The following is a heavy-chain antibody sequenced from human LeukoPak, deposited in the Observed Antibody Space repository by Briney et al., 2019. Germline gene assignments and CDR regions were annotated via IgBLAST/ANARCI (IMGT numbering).Heavy chain of an antibody. Sequence: ASVKVSCQTSGYTFAAHYIHWVRQAPGQGLEWMGWINPNSGGTNYAQKFQGRVTMTRDTSISTAYMELSRLRSDDTAVYYCAMHYYDSSGYSGAFDYWGQGTLVTVSS. V-gene: IGHV1-2*02. CDR1: GYTFAAHY. D-gene: IGHD3-22*01. CDR2: INPNSGGT. J-gene: IGHJ4*02. CDR3: AMHYYDSSGYSGAFDY.